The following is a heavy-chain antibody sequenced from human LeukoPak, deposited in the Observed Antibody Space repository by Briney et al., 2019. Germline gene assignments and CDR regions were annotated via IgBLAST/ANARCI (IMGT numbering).Heavy chain of an antibody. D-gene: IGHD4-17*01. J-gene: IGHJ4*02. V-gene: IGHV3-21*04. CDR1: GFTFSSFT. CDR3: ARDYPLAYGVAGEASSDY. Sequence: GGSLRLSCAASGFTFSSFTMNWVRQAPGKGLEWVSSISSSSSYIYSADSVKGRFTISRDNAKNSLYLQMNSLRVEDTAVYYCARDYPLAYGVAGEASSDYWGQGTLVTVSS. CDR2: ISSSSSYI.